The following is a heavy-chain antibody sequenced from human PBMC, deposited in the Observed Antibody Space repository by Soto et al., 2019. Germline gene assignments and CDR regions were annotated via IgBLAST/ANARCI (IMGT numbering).Heavy chain of an antibody. CDR2: ISSSSSYI. V-gene: IGHV3-21*01. J-gene: IGHJ4*02. CDR1: GFTFSSYS. CDR3: AREGLWFGNN. Sequence: EVQLVESGGGLVKPGGSLRLSCAASGFTFSSYSMNWVRQAPGKGLEWVSSISSSSSYIYYADSVKGRFTISRDNAKNSLYLQMNSVGAEEPAVYYCAREGLWFGNNWGQGTLVTVSS. D-gene: IGHD3-10*01.